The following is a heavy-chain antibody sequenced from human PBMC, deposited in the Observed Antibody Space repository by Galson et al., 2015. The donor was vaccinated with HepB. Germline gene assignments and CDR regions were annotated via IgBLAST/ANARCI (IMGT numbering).Heavy chain of an antibody. V-gene: IGHV3-30*18. D-gene: IGHD1-26*01. CDR2: IASDGTNK. Sequence: LRLSCAASGFTFSSYGMHWVRQAPGKGLEWVAVIASDGTNKYYSDSVKGRFTVSRDNSKNTLYLQMNSLRGDDTAVYYCAKVDSGNYVGPDYWGQGTLVTVSS. J-gene: IGHJ4*02. CDR3: AKVDSGNYVGPDY. CDR1: GFTFSSYG.